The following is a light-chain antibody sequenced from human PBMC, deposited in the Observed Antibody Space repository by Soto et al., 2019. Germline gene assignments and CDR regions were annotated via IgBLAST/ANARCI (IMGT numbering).Light chain of an antibody. V-gene: IGKV1-5*01. Sequence: DIQMTQSPSTLSASVGDRLTFTCRASQSIRNSLAWYQQKPGKAPKLLIYDASSLESGVPSRLSGSGSGTEFTLTISSLQPDDFATYYCQQYNDYSLTFGQGTKVEI. CDR1: QSIRNS. CDR3: QQYNDYSLT. J-gene: IGKJ1*01. CDR2: DAS.